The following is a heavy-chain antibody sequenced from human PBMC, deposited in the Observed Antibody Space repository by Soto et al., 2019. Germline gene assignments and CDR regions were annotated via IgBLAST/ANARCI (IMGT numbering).Heavy chain of an antibody. J-gene: IGHJ4*02. V-gene: IGHV4-59*11. CDR1: CGSINTLY. CDR3: VKVAGGGLFDY. CDR2: IHYTGST. D-gene: IGHD2-15*01. Sequence: SETLSLTYTVSCGSINTLYWTWLRQPPGKRLEWIGYIHYTGSTNYNPSLRGRVTMSVDTSKNQFSLKLTSVTAADTAVYYCVKVAGGGLFDYWGPGNLVTVS.